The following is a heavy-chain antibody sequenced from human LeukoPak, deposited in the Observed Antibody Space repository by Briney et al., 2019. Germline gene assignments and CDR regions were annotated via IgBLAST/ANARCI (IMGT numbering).Heavy chain of an antibody. CDR3: ASLTTVVTTGDY. CDR2: IYYSGST. D-gene: IGHD4-23*01. V-gene: IGHV4-39*01. CDR1: GGSFSGYY. J-gene: IGHJ4*02. Sequence: PSETLSLTCAVYGGSFSGYYWGWIRQPPGKGLEWIGSIYYSGSTYYNPSLKSRVTISVDTSKNQFSLKLSSVTAADTAVYYCASLTTVVTTGDYWGQGTLVTVSS.